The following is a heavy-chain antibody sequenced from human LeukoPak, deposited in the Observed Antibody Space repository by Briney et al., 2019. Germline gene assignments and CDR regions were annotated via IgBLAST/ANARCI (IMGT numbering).Heavy chain of an antibody. Sequence: GASVKVSCKASGDTFTGYYMHWVRQAPGQGIEWMGWINPNSGGTNYAQKFQGRVTMTRDTSISTAYMELSRLRSDDTAVYYCARGGVVVAATRADYYYYMDVWGKGTTVTVSS. CDR2: INPNSGGT. V-gene: IGHV1-2*02. CDR1: GDTFTGYY. J-gene: IGHJ6*03. D-gene: IGHD2-15*01. CDR3: ARGGVVVAATRADYYYYMDV.